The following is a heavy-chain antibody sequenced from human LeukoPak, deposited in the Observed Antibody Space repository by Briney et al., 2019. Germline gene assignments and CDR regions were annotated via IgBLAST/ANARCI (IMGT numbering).Heavy chain of an antibody. J-gene: IGHJ5*02. CDR2: INPSGGTT. CDR1: GYTFTNYY. CDR3: ARDNSRNSRGWWFDP. V-gene: IGHV1-46*03. Sequence: ASVKVSCKASGYTFTNYYMHWVRQAPGQGLEWMGIINPSGGTTSYAQKFQGRVTMTRDTSTSTVYMELTSLRSEDTAVYYCARDNSRNSRGWWFDPWGQGTLVTVSS. D-gene: IGHD4-23*01.